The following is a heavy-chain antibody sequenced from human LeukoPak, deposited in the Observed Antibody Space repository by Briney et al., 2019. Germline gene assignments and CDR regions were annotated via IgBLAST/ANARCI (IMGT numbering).Heavy chain of an antibody. J-gene: IGHJ4*02. CDR3: ARDPDSSGYYYFDY. Sequence: GGSLRLSCAASGFTFSSYAMHWVRQAPGKGLEYVSAISSNGGSTYYANSVKGRFTISRDNSKNTLYLQMNSLRAEDTAVYYCARDPDSSGYYYFDYWGQGTLVTVSS. V-gene: IGHV3-64*01. CDR2: ISSNGGST. CDR1: GFTFSSYA. D-gene: IGHD3-22*01.